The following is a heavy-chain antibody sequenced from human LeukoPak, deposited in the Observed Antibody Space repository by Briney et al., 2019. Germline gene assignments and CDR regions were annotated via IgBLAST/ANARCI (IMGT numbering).Heavy chain of an antibody. J-gene: IGHJ4*02. CDR2: IYTSGST. CDR1: GGSISSGSYY. V-gene: IGHV4-61*02. CDR3: AGPRDTVITPWTFDY. D-gene: IGHD5-18*01. Sequence: PSETLSLTCTVSGGSISSGSYYWSWIRQPAGKGLEWIGRIYTSGSTNYNPSLKSRVTISVDTSKNQFSLKLSSVTAADTAVYYCAGPRDTVITPWTFDYWGQGTLVTVSS.